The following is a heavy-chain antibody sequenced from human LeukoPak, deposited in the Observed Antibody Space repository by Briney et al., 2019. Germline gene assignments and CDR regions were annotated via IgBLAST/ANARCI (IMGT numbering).Heavy chain of an antibody. CDR1: GFTFSSYG. Sequence: GGSLRLSCAASGFTFSSYGMHWVRQAPGKGLEWVAVISYDGSNKYYADSVKGRFTISRDNSKSTVSLQMNSLRAEDTAVYYCARPYYYGSGSYYPLDYWGQGTLVTVSS. J-gene: IGHJ4*02. V-gene: IGHV3-30*03. D-gene: IGHD3-10*01. CDR2: ISYDGSNK. CDR3: ARPYYYGSGSYYPLDY.